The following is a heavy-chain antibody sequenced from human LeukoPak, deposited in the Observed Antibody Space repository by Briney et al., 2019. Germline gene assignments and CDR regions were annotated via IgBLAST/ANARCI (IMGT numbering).Heavy chain of an antibody. CDR3: AKDWSYGSYYAYFDY. CDR1: GFTYSSYG. Sequence: GGSLRLSCAASGFTYSSYGMHWVRQAPGKGLEWVAVISHDGSNKYYADSVKGRFTISRDNSKNTLYLQMNSLRAEDTAVYYCAKDWSYGSYYAYFDYWGQGTLVTVSS. J-gene: IGHJ4*02. V-gene: IGHV3-30*18. D-gene: IGHD1-26*01. CDR2: ISHDGSNK.